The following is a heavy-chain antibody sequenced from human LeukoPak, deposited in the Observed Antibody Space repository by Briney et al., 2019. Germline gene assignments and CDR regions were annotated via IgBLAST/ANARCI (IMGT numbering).Heavy chain of an antibody. D-gene: IGHD6-13*01. Sequence: PGRSLRLSCTASGSTFGDYVMSWVRQAPGKGLEWVGFIRSKPYGGTTEYAASVKGRFIISRDDSKTIAYLQMNSLKSEDTAVYYCTTGSATGTGSGYWGQGTLVTVSS. CDR1: GSTFGDYV. J-gene: IGHJ4*02. V-gene: IGHV3-49*04. CDR2: IRSKPYGGTT. CDR3: TTGSATGTGSGY.